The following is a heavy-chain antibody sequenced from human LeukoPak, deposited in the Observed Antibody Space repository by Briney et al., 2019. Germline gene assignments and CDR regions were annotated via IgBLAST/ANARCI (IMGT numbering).Heavy chain of an antibody. Sequence: SETLSLTCAVSGDAISNGYYWGWIRQPPGKGLEWSGSIYHTGTTYYNPSLKRRVTMSVDTYRNEFSLRLTYVTAADTAVYYCARGRSGYGGDSGVASCDYWGQGTLVTVSS. D-gene: IGHD4-23*01. V-gene: IGHV4-38-2*01. CDR1: GDAISNGYY. CDR3: ARGRSGYGGDSGVASCDY. CDR2: IYHTGTT. J-gene: IGHJ4*02.